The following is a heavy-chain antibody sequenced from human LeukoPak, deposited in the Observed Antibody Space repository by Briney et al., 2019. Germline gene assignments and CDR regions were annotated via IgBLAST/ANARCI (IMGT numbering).Heavy chain of an antibody. Sequence: GGSLRLSCAASGFTFSNAWMSWVRQAPGKGLEWVGRIKSKTDGGTTDYAAPVKGRFTISRDDSKNTLYLQMNSLKTEDTAVYYCTKTYGSGSYTSFDYWGQGTLVTVSS. V-gene: IGHV3-15*01. CDR1: GFTFSNAW. CDR2: IKSKTDGGTT. CDR3: TKTYGSGSYTSFDY. D-gene: IGHD3-10*01. J-gene: IGHJ4*02.